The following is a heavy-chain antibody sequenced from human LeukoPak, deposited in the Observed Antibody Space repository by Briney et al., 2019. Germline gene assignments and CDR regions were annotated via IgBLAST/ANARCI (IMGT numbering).Heavy chain of an antibody. CDR3: AREKLNWGFDY. V-gene: IGHV3-53*01. Sequence: PGGSLRLSCAASGFTVSSNYMNWVRQAPGKGLEWVSIIYSGGSTYYADSVKGRFTISRDNSKSIPYLQMNSLRAEDTAVYYCAREKLNWGFDYWGQGTLVTVSS. J-gene: IGHJ4*02. CDR1: GFTVSSNY. D-gene: IGHD3-16*01. CDR2: IYSGGST.